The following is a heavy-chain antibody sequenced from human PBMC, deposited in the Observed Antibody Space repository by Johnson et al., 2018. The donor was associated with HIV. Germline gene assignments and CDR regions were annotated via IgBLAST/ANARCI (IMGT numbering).Heavy chain of an antibody. J-gene: IGHJ3*02. Sequence: QVLLVESGGGVVQPGRSLRLSCAASGFTFSSYGMHWVRQAPGKGLEWVAVISYDGSNQYYADSVKGRFTISRDNSKNTLYLQMNSLRAEDTAVYYCAKDPVGATWAFDIWGQGTMVTVSS. CDR3: AKDPVGATWAFDI. V-gene: IGHV3-30*18. CDR2: ISYDGSNQ. CDR1: GFTFSSYG. D-gene: IGHD1-26*01.